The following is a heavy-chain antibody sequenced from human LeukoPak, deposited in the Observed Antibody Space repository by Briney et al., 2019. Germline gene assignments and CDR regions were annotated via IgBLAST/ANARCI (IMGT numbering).Heavy chain of an antibody. CDR1: GYTFKNHY. J-gene: IGHJ6*02. CDR2: INPNSGTT. V-gene: IGHV1-46*02. D-gene: IGHD6-13*01. CDR3: ARVGSSWYSYYYGMDV. Sequence: VASVKVSCKASGYTFKNHYLHWVRQAPGQGLEWMGIINPNSGTTNYAQKFQGRVTVTRDTSTSTVYMDLSSLRSEDTAVYYCARVGSSWYSYYYGMDVWGQGTTVTVSS.